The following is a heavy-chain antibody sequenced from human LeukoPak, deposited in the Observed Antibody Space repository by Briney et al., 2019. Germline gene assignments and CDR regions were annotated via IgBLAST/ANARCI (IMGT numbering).Heavy chain of an antibody. CDR2: VSGSGGTT. Sequence: PGGSLRLSCAASGFIFSSYAMSWARQAPGKGLEWVSTVSGSGGTTYYVDSVKGRFTISRDNSKNTLYLQMNSLRAEDTAVYYCAKGPMVITNNWFDPWGQGTQVTVSS. V-gene: IGHV3-23*01. D-gene: IGHD3-22*01. CDR1: GFIFSSYA. J-gene: IGHJ5*02. CDR3: AKGPMVITNNWFDP.